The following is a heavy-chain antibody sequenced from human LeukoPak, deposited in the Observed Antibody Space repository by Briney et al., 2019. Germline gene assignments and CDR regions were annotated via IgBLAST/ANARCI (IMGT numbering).Heavy chain of an antibody. D-gene: IGHD5-24*01. Sequence: PLQILCLTCTVSGGSTSSGGYYWSWIRQHPGKGLEWIGYIYYSGSTYYNPSLKSRVTISVDTSKNQFSLKLSSVTAADTAVYYCARETAADGYNYFDYWGQGTLVTVSS. V-gene: IGHV4-31*03. CDR2: IYYSGST. J-gene: IGHJ4*02. CDR1: GGSTSSGGYY. CDR3: ARETAADGYNYFDY.